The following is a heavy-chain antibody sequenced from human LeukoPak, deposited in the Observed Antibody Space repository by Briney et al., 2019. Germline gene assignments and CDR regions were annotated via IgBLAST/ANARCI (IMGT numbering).Heavy chain of an antibody. D-gene: IGHD3-22*01. CDR1: GFTFSDHY. J-gene: IGHJ4*02. CDR3: ARLTKNAYDSSGGFDY. Sequence: GGSLRLSCVASGFTFSDHYMSWIRQAPGKGLEWVANIKEDGSEKYYVDSVKGRFTISRDNAKNSLYLQMNSLRAEDTAVYYCARLTKNAYDSSGGFDYWGQGTLVTVSS. V-gene: IGHV3-7*01. CDR2: IKEDGSEK.